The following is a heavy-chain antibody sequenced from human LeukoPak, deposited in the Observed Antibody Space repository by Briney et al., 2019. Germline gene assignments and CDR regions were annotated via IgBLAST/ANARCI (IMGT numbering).Heavy chain of an antibody. V-gene: IGHV3-7*01. J-gene: IGHJ6*02. CDR3: ARRKLTYYYGMDV. Sequence: GGSLRLSCAASGFFFSDSAMAWVRQAPGKGLEWVANINQDGSEKYYVDSVKGRFTVSRDNAKNSLDLQMNTLRAEDTAVYYCARRKLTYYYGMDVWGQGTTVTVSS. CDR1: GFFFSDSA. D-gene: IGHD1-7*01. CDR2: INQDGSEK.